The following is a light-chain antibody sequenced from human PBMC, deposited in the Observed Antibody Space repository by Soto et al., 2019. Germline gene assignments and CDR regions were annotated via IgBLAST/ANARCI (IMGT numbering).Light chain of an antibody. V-gene: IGKV3-20*01. Sequence: EIVLTQSPGTLSLSPGERATLSCRASQSVISTLLAWYQHKPGQAPRLVIYGASQRATGLPDRFSGSGAGKGFHLTKSRREAEDLAVYYCQQYGGSPRTFGQGTKVEIK. J-gene: IGKJ1*01. CDR1: QSVISTL. CDR2: GAS. CDR3: QQYGGSPRT.